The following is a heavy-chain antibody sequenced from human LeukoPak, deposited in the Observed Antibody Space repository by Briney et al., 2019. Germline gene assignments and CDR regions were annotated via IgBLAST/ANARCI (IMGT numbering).Heavy chain of an antibody. V-gene: IGHV3-11*04. CDR1: GFTFSDYY. CDR3: AKDLRGRIAVAGLQFDY. D-gene: IGHD6-19*01. CDR2: ISSSGSTI. Sequence: GGSLRLSCAASGFTFSDYYMSWIRQAPGKGLEWVSYISSSGSTIYYADSVKGRFTISRDNSKNTLYLQMNSLRAEDTAVYYCAKDLRGRIAVAGLQFDYWGQGTLVTVSS. J-gene: IGHJ4*02.